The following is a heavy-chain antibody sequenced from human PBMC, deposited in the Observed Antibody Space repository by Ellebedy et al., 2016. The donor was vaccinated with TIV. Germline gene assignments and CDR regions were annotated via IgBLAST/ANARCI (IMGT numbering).Heavy chain of an antibody. CDR1: GFTFDNFW. Sequence: PGGSLRLSCAASGFTFDNFWIHWVRQVPGKGLLWVSRINSDGSGTSYADSVKGRFTISRDNAKNTVYLQMGSLRAEDTAVYYCAKELVSRDSLSFDYWGLGTLVTGTS. D-gene: IGHD3-9*01. CDR2: INSDGSGT. CDR3: AKELVSRDSLSFDY. V-gene: IGHV3-74*01. J-gene: IGHJ4*02.